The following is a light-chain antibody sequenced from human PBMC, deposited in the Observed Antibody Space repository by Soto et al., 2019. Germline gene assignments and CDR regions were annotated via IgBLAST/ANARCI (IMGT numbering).Light chain of an antibody. CDR3: QEYKSYST. V-gene: IGKV1-5*03. CDR2: KAS. Sequence: DIQMTQSPSTLSASVGDRVTITCPASQSISSWLAWYQQKPGKAPKLLIYKASSLESGVPSRFSGSGSGTEFTLTISSLQPDDFATYYCQEYKSYSTFGQGTKLEIK. CDR1: QSISSW. J-gene: IGKJ2*01.